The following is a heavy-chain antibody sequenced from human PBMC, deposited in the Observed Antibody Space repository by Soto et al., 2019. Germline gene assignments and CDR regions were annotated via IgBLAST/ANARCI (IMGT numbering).Heavy chain of an antibody. CDR2: LYWADDK. D-gene: IGHD3-10*01. CDR1: GFSFSTTGMG. V-gene: IGHV2-5*02. J-gene: IGHJ6*02. CDR3: VHRHYSGSRRLDVDV. Sequence: QITLKESGPTLVRPTETLTLTCSFSGFSFSTTGMGVGWVRQPPGEALEWLALLYWADDKRYSPSLKSRLTITADTSKIRVVLIMTSMDVVDTATYYCVHRHYSGSRRLDVDVWGQAITVTVSS.